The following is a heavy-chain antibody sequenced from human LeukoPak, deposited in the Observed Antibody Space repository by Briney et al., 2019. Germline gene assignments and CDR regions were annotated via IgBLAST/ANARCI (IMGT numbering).Heavy chain of an antibody. Sequence: PGGSLRLSCAASGFTFSSYGMHWARQAPGKGLEWVAVISYDGSNKYYADSVKGRFTISRDNSKNTLYLQMNSLRAEDTAVYYCAKLVSPRDDYYDDYWGQGTLVTVSS. V-gene: IGHV3-30*18. CDR3: AKLVSPRDDYYDDY. J-gene: IGHJ4*02. CDR2: ISYDGSNK. CDR1: GFTFSSYG. D-gene: IGHD3-22*01.